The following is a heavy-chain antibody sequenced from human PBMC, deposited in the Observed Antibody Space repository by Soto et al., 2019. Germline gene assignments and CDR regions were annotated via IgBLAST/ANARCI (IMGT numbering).Heavy chain of an antibody. CDR3: ARDFPRLLPHLTSGYFQH. CDR2: ISSSSSYM. V-gene: IGHV3-21*01. J-gene: IGHJ1*01. CDR1: GVTFRAYG. Sequence: PGGSLRLGCAACGVTFRAYGVNVVRQAPGKGLEWVAYISSSSSYMYYADAVKGRFTVSRDNAQKSLYLEMNNLRADDTAVYYCARDFPRLLPHLTSGYFQHWGQGTLVTVCS.